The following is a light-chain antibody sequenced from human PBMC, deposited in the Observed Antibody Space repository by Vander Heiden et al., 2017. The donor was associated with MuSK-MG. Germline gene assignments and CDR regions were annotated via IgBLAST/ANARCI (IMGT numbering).Light chain of an antibody. CDR1: QSVSNY. CDR2: DAA. J-gene: IGKJ3*01. CDR3: QQRSNWPPGVT. V-gene: IGKV3-11*01. Sequence: IVLTQSPATLSLSPGERATLSCRASQSVSNYLAWYQQKPGQATRYLIYDAANRATGIPASFSGSGYGTDFTLTISSLEPEDFAVYSCQQRSNWPPGVTFGHGTKVDVK.